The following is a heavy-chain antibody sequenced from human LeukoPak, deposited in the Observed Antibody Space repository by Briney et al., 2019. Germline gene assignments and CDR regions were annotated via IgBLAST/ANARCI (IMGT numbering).Heavy chain of an antibody. V-gene: IGHV3-30*18. CDR2: ISYDGSNK. CDR1: GFTFSSYG. D-gene: IGHD3-16*01. J-gene: IGHJ3*02. Sequence: PGRSLRLSCAASGFTFSSYGMHWVRQAPDKGLEWVAVISYDGSNKYYADSVKGRFTISRDNSKNTLYLQMNSLRAVDTAVYYCAKTGFAFGGYGDAFDIWGQGTMVTVSS. CDR3: AKTGFAFGGYGDAFDI.